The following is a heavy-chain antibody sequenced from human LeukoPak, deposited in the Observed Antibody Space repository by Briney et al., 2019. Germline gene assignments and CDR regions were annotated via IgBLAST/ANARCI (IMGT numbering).Heavy chain of an antibody. V-gene: IGHV3-23*01. CDR1: GFTFSSYS. Sequence: GGSLRLSCAASGFTFSSYSMSWVRQAPGKGLEWVSAISGGGGSAYYTDSVRGRFTISRDHSKYTLYLQMNSLRAEDTAVYYCAKDRGAAAASYYFDYWGQGTLVTVSS. CDR2: ISGGGGSA. CDR3: AKDRGAAAASYYFDY. J-gene: IGHJ4*02. D-gene: IGHD6-13*01.